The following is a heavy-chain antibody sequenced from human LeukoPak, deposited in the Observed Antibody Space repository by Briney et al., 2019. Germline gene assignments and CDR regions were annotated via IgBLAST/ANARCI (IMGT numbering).Heavy chain of an antibody. CDR2: ISGSGGTI. D-gene: IGHD2-2*03. V-gene: IGHV3-48*03. J-gene: IGHJ5*01. CDR1: GFTFSSYE. Sequence: GGSLRLSCAASGFTFSSYEMNWVRQAPGKGLEWVSFISGSGGTIYYADSVKGRFTISRDNADNSLYLQMNSLRGEDTAVYYCARDRGYCRSTSCYSYWFDSWGQGTLVTVSS. CDR3: ARDRGYCRSTSCYSYWFDS.